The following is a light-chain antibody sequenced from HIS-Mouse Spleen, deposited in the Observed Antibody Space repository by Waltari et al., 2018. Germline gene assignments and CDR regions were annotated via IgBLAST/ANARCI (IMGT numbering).Light chain of an antibody. Sequence: EIVLTQSPGTLSLSPGERAPLSCRASQSVSSSYLAWYQQKPGQAPRLLIYGASSRATGIPDRFSGSGSGTDFTLTISRLEPEDFAVYYCQQYGSSLYTFGQGTKLEIK. J-gene: IGKJ2*01. CDR1: QSVSSSY. V-gene: IGKV3-20*01. CDR2: GAS. CDR3: QQYGSSLYT.